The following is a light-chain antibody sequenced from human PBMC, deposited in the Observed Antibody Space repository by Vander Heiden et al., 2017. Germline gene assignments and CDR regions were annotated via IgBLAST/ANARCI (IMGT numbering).Light chain of an antibody. CDR3: QQSEDRPFT. CDR2: EGS. CDR1: QDISQS. Sequence: IQMTQSPSSLSASVGDRVTITCQASQDISQSLNWYQQKPGKAPKLLIYEGSYLETGVPSRFSGSGSGTHFIFTIDSLQPEDFATYFCQQSEDRPFTFGQGTKLEF. J-gene: IGKJ2*01. V-gene: IGKV1-33*01.